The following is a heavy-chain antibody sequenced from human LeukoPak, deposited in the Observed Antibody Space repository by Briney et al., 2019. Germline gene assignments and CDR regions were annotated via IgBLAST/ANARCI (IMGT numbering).Heavy chain of an antibody. V-gene: IGHV3-7*01. CDR1: GFTFSSYW. CDR3: ARDRYGGPDNYYYYYGMDV. D-gene: IGHD1-26*01. CDR2: IKQDGSEK. J-gene: IGHJ6*02. Sequence: GGSLRLSCAASGFTFSSYWMSWVRQAPGKGLEWVANIKQDGSEKYYVDSVKGRFTISRDNAKNSLYLQMNSLRAEDTAVYYCARDRYGGPDNYYYYYGMDVWGRGTTVTVSS.